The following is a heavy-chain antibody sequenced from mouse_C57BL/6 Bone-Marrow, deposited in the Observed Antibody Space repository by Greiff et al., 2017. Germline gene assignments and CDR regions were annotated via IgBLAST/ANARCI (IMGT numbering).Heavy chain of an antibody. J-gene: IGHJ3*01. CDR3: ARGGGSGAWFAY. Sequence: QVQLQQSGAELARPGASVKLSCKASGYTFTSYGISWVKQRTGQGLEWIGEIYPRSGNTYYNEKFKGKATLTADKSSSTAYMELRSLTSEDSAVYFCARGGGSGAWFAYWGQGTLVTGSA. CDR1: GYTFTSYG. CDR2: IYPRSGNT. D-gene: IGHD1-1*01. V-gene: IGHV1-81*01.